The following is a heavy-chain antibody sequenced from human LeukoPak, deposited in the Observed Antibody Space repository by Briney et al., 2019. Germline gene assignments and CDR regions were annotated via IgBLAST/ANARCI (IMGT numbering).Heavy chain of an antibody. CDR1: GFTFSDAW. Sequence: PGGSLRLSCAASGFTFSDAWMSWVRQAPGRGLEWVGRIKSEADGGATDYGAPVKGRFSISRDDSTKTLHLQMDSLKPEDTAVYYCTTLTVTPGPWGQGTLVTVSS. V-gene: IGHV3-15*01. CDR2: IKSEADGGAT. CDR3: TTLTVTPGP. J-gene: IGHJ5*02. D-gene: IGHD4-17*01.